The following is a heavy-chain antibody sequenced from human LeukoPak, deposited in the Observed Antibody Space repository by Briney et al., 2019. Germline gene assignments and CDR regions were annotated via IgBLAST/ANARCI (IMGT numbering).Heavy chain of an antibody. V-gene: IGHV3-21*01. CDR2: ISSSSSYI. CDR1: GFTFSSYS. Sequence: PGGSLRLSCAASGFTFSSYSMNWVRQAPGKGLEWVSSISSSSSYIYYADPVKGRFTISRDNAKNSLYLQMNSLRAEDTAVYYCVRDKSPRPFHDYWGQGTLVTVSS. J-gene: IGHJ4*02. CDR3: VRDKSPRPFHDY. D-gene: IGHD2/OR15-2a*01.